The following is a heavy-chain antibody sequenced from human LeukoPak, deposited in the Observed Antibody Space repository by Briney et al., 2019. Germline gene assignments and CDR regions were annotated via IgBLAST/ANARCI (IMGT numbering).Heavy chain of an antibody. V-gene: IGHV4-59*08. Sequence: PSETLSLTCTVSGGSIISYYWSWIRQPPGKGLEYIGYIYSSGSTNYNPSLKSRVTISVDTSKNHFSLKLSSVTAADTAVYYCARGLVATIRARTWYYGMDVWGQGTTVTVSS. CDR1: GGSIISYY. CDR2: IYSSGST. CDR3: ARGLVATIRARTWYYGMDV. D-gene: IGHD5-12*01. J-gene: IGHJ6*02.